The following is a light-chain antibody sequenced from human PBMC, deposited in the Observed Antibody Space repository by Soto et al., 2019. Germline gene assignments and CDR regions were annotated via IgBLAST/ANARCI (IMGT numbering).Light chain of an antibody. CDR2: DVS. Sequence: QSALTQPASVSGSPGQSITISCTGTSSDVGGYNYVSWYQQHPGKAPKLMIYDVSNRPSGVSNRSSGSKSGNTASLTISGLQAEDEADYYCSSYTSSSTRLYVFGTGTRSPS. J-gene: IGLJ1*01. CDR3: SSYTSSSTRLYV. CDR1: SSDVGGYNY. V-gene: IGLV2-14*01.